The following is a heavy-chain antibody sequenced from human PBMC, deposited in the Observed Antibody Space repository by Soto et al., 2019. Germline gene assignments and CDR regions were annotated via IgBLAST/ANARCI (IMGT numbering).Heavy chain of an antibody. D-gene: IGHD3-10*01. CDR1: GASISIGGYF. CDR3: ATAEYFGSESDFYYYAMDV. V-gene: IGHV4-31*03. J-gene: IGHJ6*02. CDR2: IYYNGST. Sequence: QVQLQESGPGLVKPSQTLSLTCTVSGASISIGGYFWSWIRQHPGKGLEWMGHIYYNGSTYYNPSLKSRLTISVDTSNNEFSLRLTSVTAADTAVYFCATAEYFGSESDFYYYAMDVWGQGTTVTVS.